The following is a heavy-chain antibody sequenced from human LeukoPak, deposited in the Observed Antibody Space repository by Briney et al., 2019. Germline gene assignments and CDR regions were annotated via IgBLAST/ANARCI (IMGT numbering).Heavy chain of an antibody. CDR2: IRTDGSET. CDR1: GGSISNSAYY. D-gene: IGHD6-19*01. CDR3: VKNDGWFHLAQ. V-gene: IGHV3-7*03. Sequence: ETLSLTCTVSGGSISNSAYYWGWVRQAPGKGLEWVGHIRTDGSETYYLDSLKGRISISRDNTNNALYLQMNSLRVEDTAIYYCVKNDGWFHLAQWGQGTLVTVSS. J-gene: IGHJ4*02.